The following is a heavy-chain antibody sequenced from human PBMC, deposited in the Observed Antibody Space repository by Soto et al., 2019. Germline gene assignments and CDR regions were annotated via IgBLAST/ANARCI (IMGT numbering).Heavy chain of an antibody. D-gene: IGHD1-7*01. CDR1: GYTFTNFG. J-gene: IGHJ4*02. Sequence: QVQLVQSGGEVKKPGASVKVSCKASGYTFTNFGIGWVRQAPGQGLEYMGWITVSNGNANYALKFQDRVTLTTDTSTYTAYMELRSLISDDTAVYYCARWLQLRPLDYWGQGTLVTVSS. CDR2: ITVSNGNA. CDR3: ARWLQLRPLDY. V-gene: IGHV1-18*01.